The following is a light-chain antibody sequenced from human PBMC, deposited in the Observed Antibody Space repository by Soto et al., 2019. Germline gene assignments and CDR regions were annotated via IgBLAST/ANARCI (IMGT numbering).Light chain of an antibody. V-gene: IGKV3D-20*02. CDR3: QQRSNWPPWT. CDR1: QSISSSF. Sequence: EIVLTQSPGILSLSPGERASLSCGASQSISSSFLAWYQQKPGQAPRLLIYGASSRATGIPDRFSGSGSGTDFTLTISSLEPEDFAVYYCQQRSNWPPWTFGQGTKVDIK. J-gene: IGKJ1*01. CDR2: GAS.